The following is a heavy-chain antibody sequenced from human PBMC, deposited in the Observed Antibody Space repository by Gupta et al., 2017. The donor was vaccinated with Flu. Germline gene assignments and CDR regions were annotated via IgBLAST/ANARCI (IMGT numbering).Heavy chain of an antibody. CDR2: FGGGGGRT. CDR1: FASYA. J-gene: IGHJ4*02. Sequence: FASYALMWVLQAPGKGLEWVSSFGGGGGRTYDADSVKERFTISRANARNTLNLQMKSRRADDTALYYCVKDPVALFGTTGYWGRGTLVTVSS. D-gene: IGHD1-1*01. V-gene: IGHV3-23*01. CDR3: VKDPVALFGTTGY.